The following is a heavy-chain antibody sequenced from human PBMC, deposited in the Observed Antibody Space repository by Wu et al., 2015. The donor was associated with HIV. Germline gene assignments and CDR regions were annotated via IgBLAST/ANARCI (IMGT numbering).Heavy chain of an antibody. D-gene: IGHD2-2*01. Sequence: QVHLVQSGAEVKKPGASVKVSCKASGYTFTDYFIHWVRQAPGQRLQWVGWFNPNTGGAHSGLDFQDRVSLTGDTSSSTAYMELPRLASDDTAIYYCAREGHCSTTSCHFDFWGPGVLVTVSS. J-gene: IGHJ4*02. V-gene: IGHV1-2*02. CDR1: GYTFTDYF. CDR2: FNPNTGGA. CDR3: AREGHCSTTSCHFDF.